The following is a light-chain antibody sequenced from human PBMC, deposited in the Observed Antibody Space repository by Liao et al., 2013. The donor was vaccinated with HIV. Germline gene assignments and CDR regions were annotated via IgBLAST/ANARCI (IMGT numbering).Light chain of an antibody. CDR3: QAWDSSTVV. V-gene: IGLV3-1*01. Sequence: SYEVTQPPSVSVSPGQTASISCSGDKLGDKYVSWYQQKSGQSPVLVIYQDSKRPSGIPERFSGSNSGNTATLTISGTQAMDEADYYCQAWDSSTVVFGGGTKLTVL. CDR2: QDS. CDR1: KLGDKY. J-gene: IGLJ2*01.